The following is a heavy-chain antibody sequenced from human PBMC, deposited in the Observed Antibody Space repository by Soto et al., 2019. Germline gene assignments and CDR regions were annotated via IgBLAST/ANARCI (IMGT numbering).Heavy chain of an antibody. Sequence: QVQLQESGPGLVKPSETLSLTCTVSGGSISSYYWSWIRQPPGKGLEWIGYIYYSWSTNYNPSLKSRVTISVDTSKNQFSLKLSSVTAADTAVYYCASWTTVTTERFDAFDLWGQGTMVTVSS. J-gene: IGHJ3*01. CDR1: GGSISSYY. V-gene: IGHV4-59*01. CDR3: ASWTTVTTERFDAFDL. CDR2: IYYSWST. D-gene: IGHD4-17*01.